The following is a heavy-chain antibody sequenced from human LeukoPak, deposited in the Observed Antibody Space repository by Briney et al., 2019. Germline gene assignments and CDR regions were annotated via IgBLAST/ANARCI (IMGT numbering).Heavy chain of an antibody. Sequence: GGSLRLSCTASGFTFSNYGMHWVRQAPGKGLEWVAFIRYDGNVQYLLDAVKGRFTISRDNSKSTLYLQMNSLRAEDTAVYYCAKAQGYSSGNYFDYWGQGTLVTVSS. D-gene: IGHD6-19*01. V-gene: IGHV3-30*02. CDR3: AKAQGYSSGNYFDY. CDR2: IRYDGNVQ. J-gene: IGHJ4*02. CDR1: GFTFSNYG.